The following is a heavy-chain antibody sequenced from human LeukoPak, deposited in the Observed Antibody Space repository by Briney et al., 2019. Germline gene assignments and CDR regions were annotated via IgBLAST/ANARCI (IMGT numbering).Heavy chain of an antibody. D-gene: IGHD6-19*01. V-gene: IGHV4-59*01. CDR1: GGSISSYY. Sequence: SETLSLTCTVSGGSISSYYWSWVRQPPGKGLEWIGYIYYSGSTYYNPSLKSRVTISVDTSKNQFSLKLSSVTAADTAVYYCARQPVAGYMDFDYWSQGTLVTVSS. CDR3: ARQPVAGYMDFDY. CDR2: IYYSGST. J-gene: IGHJ4*02.